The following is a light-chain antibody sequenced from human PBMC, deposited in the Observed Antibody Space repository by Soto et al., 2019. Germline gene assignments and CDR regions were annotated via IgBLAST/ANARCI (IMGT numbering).Light chain of an antibody. V-gene: IGKV1-5*01. Sequence: DIQMTQSPSTLSSSVGYIVTITCRASQSISSRLAWFQQKPERAPRVLIYDASSLESGVPSRFSGSGYGTEFTLTISSLQPDDFATYYCQQYKPFWTFGQGTKVDIK. CDR2: DAS. CDR1: QSISSR. CDR3: QQYKPFWT. J-gene: IGKJ1*01.